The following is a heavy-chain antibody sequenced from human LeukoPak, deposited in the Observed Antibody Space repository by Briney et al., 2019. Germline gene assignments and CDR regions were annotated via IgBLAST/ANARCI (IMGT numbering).Heavy chain of an antibody. J-gene: IGHJ4*02. CDR1: GFTFSSYG. V-gene: IGHV3-30*02. Sequence: PGGSLRLSCAVSGFTFSSYGMHWVRQAPGKGLEWVAFIRYVGSNKYYADSVKGRFTISRDNSKNTLYLQMNSLRAEDTAVYYCAKDAQLLPDRQFDYWGQGTLVTVSS. CDR3: AKDAQLLPDRQFDY. CDR2: IRYVGSNK. D-gene: IGHD2-2*01.